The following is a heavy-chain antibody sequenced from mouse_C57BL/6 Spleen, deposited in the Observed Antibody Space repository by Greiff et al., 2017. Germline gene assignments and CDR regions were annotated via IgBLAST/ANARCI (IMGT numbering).Heavy chain of an antibody. CDR1: GYTFTSYW. CDR3: ARADYDYDGGAMDY. CDR2: IYPSDSET. V-gene: IGHV1-61*01. J-gene: IGHJ4*01. D-gene: IGHD2-4*01. Sequence: QVQLQQPGAELVRPGSSVKLSCKASGYTFTSYWMDWVKQRPGQGLEWIGNIYPSDSETHYNQKFKDKATLTVDKSSSTAYMQLSSLTSEDSAVYDCARADYDYDGGAMDYWGQGTSVTVSS.